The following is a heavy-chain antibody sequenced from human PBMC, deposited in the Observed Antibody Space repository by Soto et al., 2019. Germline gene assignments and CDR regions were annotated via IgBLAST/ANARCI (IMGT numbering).Heavy chain of an antibody. CDR3: LRAGGGPVDY. V-gene: IGHV1-18*01. CDR2: ISAYNGNT. CDR1: GYTFTSYG. J-gene: IGHJ4*02. D-gene: IGHD2-8*01. Sequence: QVQLVQSGAEVKKPGASVKVSCKASGYTFTSYGISWVRQAPGQGLEWMGWISAYNGNTNYAQKLQGRVTMTTDTPTSTAYLELRSLRYDDTPVYDLLRAGGGPVDYWGPGNLVTVSS.